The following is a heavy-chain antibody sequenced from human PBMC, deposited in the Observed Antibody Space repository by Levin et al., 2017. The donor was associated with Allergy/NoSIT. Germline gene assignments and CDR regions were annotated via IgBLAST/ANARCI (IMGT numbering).Heavy chain of an antibody. J-gene: IGHJ4*02. CDR2: MNPNSGNT. D-gene: IGHD3-9*01. V-gene: IGHV1-8*01. Sequence: GGSLRLSCKASGYSVTSYDINWVRQATGQGLEWMGRMNPNSGNTDYAQRFQGRVTMTWNTSTGTAYMELSSLTSEDTAVYFCASDYYDTLGFRDFWGQGTLVIVSS. CDR3: ASDYYDTLGFRDF. CDR1: GYSVTSYD.